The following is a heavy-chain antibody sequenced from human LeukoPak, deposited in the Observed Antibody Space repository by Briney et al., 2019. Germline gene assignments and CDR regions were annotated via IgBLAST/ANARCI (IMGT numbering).Heavy chain of an antibody. CDR1: GFTFSSYA. Sequence: GGSLRLSCAASGFTFSSYAMSWVRQAPGKGLEWVSAISGSGGSTYYADSAKGRFTISRDNSKNTLYLQMNSLRAEDTAVYYCARDPGVLVPAGSSDYYYYYGMDVWGQGTTVTVSS. J-gene: IGHJ6*02. CDR2: ISGSGGST. CDR3: ARDPGVLVPAGSSDYYYYYGMDV. D-gene: IGHD2-2*01. V-gene: IGHV3-23*01.